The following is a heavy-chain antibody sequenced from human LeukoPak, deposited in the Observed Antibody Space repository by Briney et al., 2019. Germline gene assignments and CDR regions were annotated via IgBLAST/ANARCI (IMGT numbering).Heavy chain of an antibody. CDR2: TTNTGSPR. Sequence: GGSLRLSCAASGFTFSDYYMGWIRQAPGRGLEWVSYTTNTGSPRYYADSVKGRFTISRDNAKNSLSLHINSLGVDDTAVYYCARGRRGGGGFPGPDGLNIGAQGTMVTV. CDR1: GFTFSDYY. D-gene: IGHD5-24*01. J-gene: IGHJ3*02. V-gene: IGHV3-11*04. CDR3: ARGRRGGGGFPGPDGLNI.